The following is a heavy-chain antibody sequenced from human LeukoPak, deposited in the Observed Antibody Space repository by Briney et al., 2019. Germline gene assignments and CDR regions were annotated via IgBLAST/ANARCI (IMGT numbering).Heavy chain of an antibody. V-gene: IGHV3-23*01. CDR2: ISGSGGST. Sequence: PGGSLRLSCAASGFTFSSYAMSWVRQAPGKGLEWVSAISGSGGSTYYAGSVKGRFTISRDNSKNTLYLQMNSLRAEDTAVYYCAKDLDYYDSSGYYGYWGQGTLVTVSS. CDR1: GFTFSSYA. CDR3: AKDLDYYDSSGYYGY. J-gene: IGHJ4*02. D-gene: IGHD3-22*01.